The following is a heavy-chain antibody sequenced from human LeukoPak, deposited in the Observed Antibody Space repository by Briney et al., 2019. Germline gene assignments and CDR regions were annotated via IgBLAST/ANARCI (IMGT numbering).Heavy chain of an antibody. J-gene: IGHJ4*02. D-gene: IGHD3-22*01. V-gene: IGHV4-34*01. Sequence: PSETLSLTCAVYGGSFSGYYWSWIRQPRGKGLEWIGEINHSGSTNYNPSLKSRVTISVDTSKNQFSLKLSSVTAADTAVYYCARDHYDSSGYYFDYWGQGTLVTVSS. CDR3: ARDHYDSSGYYFDY. CDR1: GGSFSGYY. CDR2: INHSGST.